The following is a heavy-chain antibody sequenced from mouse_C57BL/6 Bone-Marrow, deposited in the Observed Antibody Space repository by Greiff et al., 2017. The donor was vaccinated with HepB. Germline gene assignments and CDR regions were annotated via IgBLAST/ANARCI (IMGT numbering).Heavy chain of an antibody. CDR1: GYTFTSYG. Sequence: VKLQESGAELARPGASVKLSCKASGYTFTSYGISWVKQRTGQGLEWIGEIYPRSGNTYYNEKFKGKATLTADKSSSTAYMELRSLTSEDSTVYFCARTAQATIAYWGQGTLVTVSA. D-gene: IGHD3-2*02. V-gene: IGHV1-81*01. CDR3: ARTAQATIAY. J-gene: IGHJ3*01. CDR2: IYPRSGNT.